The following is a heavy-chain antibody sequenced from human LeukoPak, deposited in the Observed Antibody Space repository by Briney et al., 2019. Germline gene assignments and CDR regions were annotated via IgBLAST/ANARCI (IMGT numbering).Heavy chain of an antibody. V-gene: IGHV1-18*01. CDR1: GYTFTSYG. CDR3: ARDHGMSGLIYYYYGMDV. D-gene: IGHD1-14*01. Sequence: GASVEVSCKASGYTFTSYGISWVRQAPGQGLEWMGWISAYNGNTNYAQKLQGRVTMTTDTSTSTAYMELRSLRSDDTAVYYCARDHGMSGLIYYYYGMDVWGQGTTVTVSS. J-gene: IGHJ6*02. CDR2: ISAYNGNT.